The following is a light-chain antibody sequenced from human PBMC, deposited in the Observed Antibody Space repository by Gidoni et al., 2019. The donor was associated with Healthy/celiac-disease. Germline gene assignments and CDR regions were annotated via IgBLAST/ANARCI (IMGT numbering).Light chain of an antibody. V-gene: IGKV1-39*01. CDR1: QSISSY. CDR2: AAS. J-gene: IGKJ3*01. CDR3: QQSYSTPFA. Sequence: QMTQPPSSLSASVGDRVTITCRASQSISSYLNWYQQKPGKAPKLLIYAASSLQSGVPSRFSGSGSGTDFTLTISSLQPEDFATYYCQQSYSTPFAFGPGTKVDIK.